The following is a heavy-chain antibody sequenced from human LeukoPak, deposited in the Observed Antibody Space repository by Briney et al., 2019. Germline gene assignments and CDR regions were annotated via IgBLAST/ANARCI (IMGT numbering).Heavy chain of an antibody. Sequence: GGSLRLSCAASGFTFSTYAMSWVRHTPGKGLEWVSGISSGGNTQYTDSVKGRFAVSRDNSKNTLHLQMDSLRAEDTAIYYCTKDRRQWVVPYFDSWGQGTVVTVSS. CDR1: GFTFSTYA. V-gene: IGHV3-23*01. D-gene: IGHD6-19*01. CDR3: TKDRRQWVVPYFDS. CDR2: ISSGGNT. J-gene: IGHJ4*02.